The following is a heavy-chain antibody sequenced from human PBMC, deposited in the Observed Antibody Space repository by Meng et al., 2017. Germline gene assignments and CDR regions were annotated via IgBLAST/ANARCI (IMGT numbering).Heavy chain of an antibody. CDR1: GGSFSGYD. Sequence: VQLPPGGPRLLKPSETLSLTCAVYGGSFSGYDWSGIRQPPGKGLEWIGEINHSGSTNYNPSLKSRVTISVDTSKNQFSLKLSSVTAADTAVYYCARRRGGSSDWFDPWGQGTLVTVSS. CDR2: INHSGST. V-gene: IGHV4-34*01. CDR3: ARRRGGSSDWFDP. D-gene: IGHD6-6*01. J-gene: IGHJ5*02.